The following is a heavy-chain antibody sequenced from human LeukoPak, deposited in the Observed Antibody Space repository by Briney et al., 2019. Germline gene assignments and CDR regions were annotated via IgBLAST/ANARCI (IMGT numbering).Heavy chain of an antibody. CDR2: ISGSGGST. CDR3: AKGRTNYDILTGYYPFDY. J-gene: IGHJ4*02. CDR1: GFTFSSYA. D-gene: IGHD3-9*01. Sequence: GGSLRLSCAASGFTFSSYAMSWVRQAPGKGLEWVSAISGSGGSTYYADSVKGRFTISRDNSKNTLYLQMNSLRAEDTAVYYWAKGRTNYDILTGYYPFDYWGQGTLVTVSS. V-gene: IGHV3-23*01.